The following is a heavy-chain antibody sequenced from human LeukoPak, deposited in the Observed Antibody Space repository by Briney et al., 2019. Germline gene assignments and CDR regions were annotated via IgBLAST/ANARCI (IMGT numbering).Heavy chain of an antibody. CDR2: INPNSGGT. J-gene: IGHJ6*02. D-gene: IGHD2-2*02. Sequence: GSSVKVSCKASGYTFTGYYMHWVRQAPGQGLEWAGWINPNSGGTNYAQKFQGRVTMTRDTSISTAYMELSRLRSDDTAVYYCARAEYCSSTSCYIPASYGMDVWGQGTTVTVSS. CDR1: GYTFTGYY. CDR3: ARAEYCSSTSCYIPASYGMDV. V-gene: IGHV1-2*02.